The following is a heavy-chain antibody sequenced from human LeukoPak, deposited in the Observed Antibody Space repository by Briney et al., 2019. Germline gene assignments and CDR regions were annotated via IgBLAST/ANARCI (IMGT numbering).Heavy chain of an antibody. V-gene: IGHV3-30*18. D-gene: IGHD5-12*01. CDR3: ANGIVATTGFDY. CDR2: ISYDGSNK. Sequence: PGRSLRLSCAASGFTFSSYGMHWVRQAPGKGLEWVAVISYDGSNKYYADSVKGRFTISRDNSKNTLYLQMNSLRAEDTAVYYCANGIVATTGFDYWGQGTLVTVS. CDR1: GFTFSSYG. J-gene: IGHJ4*02.